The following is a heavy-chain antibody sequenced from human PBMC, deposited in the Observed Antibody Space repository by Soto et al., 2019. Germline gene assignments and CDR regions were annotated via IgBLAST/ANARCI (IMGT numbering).Heavy chain of an antibody. CDR1: GSSFPNYP. J-gene: IGHJ5*02. D-gene: IGHD4-4*01. Sequence: GGSLRLSCAASGSSFPNYPMHWVRQTPDKGLEWLAVISHNGVTKNSADSVKGRFSISRDNSRNRLYLDMNSLRTEDTAMYYCVRGGYSSSWERLDPWGQGTLVTVSS. CDR2: ISHNGVTK. CDR3: VRGGYSSSWERLDP. V-gene: IGHV3-30-3*01.